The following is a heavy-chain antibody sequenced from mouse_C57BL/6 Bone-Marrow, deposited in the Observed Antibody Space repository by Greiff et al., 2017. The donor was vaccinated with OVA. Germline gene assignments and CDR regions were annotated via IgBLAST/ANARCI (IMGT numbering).Heavy chain of an antibody. J-gene: IGHJ1*03. CDR2: ILPGSGST. CDR3: ARNYYGSSDWYFDV. Sequence: VNLVESGAELMKPGASVKLSCKATGYTFTGYWIEWVKQRPGHGLEWIGEILPGSGSTNYNEKFKGKATFTAATSSNTAYMPLSSLTNEDTAIYYGARNYYGSSDWYFDVWGTGTAITVSS. V-gene: IGHV1-9*01. D-gene: IGHD1-1*01. CDR1: GYTFTGYW.